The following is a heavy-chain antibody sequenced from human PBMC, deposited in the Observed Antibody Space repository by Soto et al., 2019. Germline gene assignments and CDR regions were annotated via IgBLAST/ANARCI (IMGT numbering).Heavy chain of an antibody. J-gene: IGHJ4*02. CDR2: IYYSGST. Sequence: SETLSLTCTVSGGSVSSGSYYWSWIRQPPGKGLEWIGYIYYSGSTNYNPSLKSRVTISVDTSKNQFSLQLSSLTAADTAVYYSAGDLGSGWYEQYFDYWGQGTLVTVSS. D-gene: IGHD6-19*01. CDR3: AGDLGSGWYEQYFDY. CDR1: GGSVSSGSYY. V-gene: IGHV4-61*01.